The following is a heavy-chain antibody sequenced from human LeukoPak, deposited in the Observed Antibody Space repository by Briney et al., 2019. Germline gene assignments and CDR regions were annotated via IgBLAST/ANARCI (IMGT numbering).Heavy chain of an antibody. V-gene: IGHV4-39*01. CDR1: GGSIISSTYY. J-gene: IGHJ4*02. CDR3: ARQPITYGSGRFFDY. CDR2: IYHSGST. Sequence: SETLSLTCTVSGGSIISSTYYWGWIRQPPGNGLEWIGTIYHSGSTYYNPSLKSRVTISVDTSKDQFSLKLSSVTAADTALYYCARQPITYGSGRFFDYWGQGTLVTVSS. D-gene: IGHD3-10*01.